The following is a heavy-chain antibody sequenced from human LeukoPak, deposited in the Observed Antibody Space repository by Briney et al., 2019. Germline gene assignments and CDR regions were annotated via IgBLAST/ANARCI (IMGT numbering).Heavy chain of an antibody. CDR3: AREGIRYSDWLSGPYFDY. V-gene: IGHV1-46*01. CDR1: GYTFTSYY. D-gene: IGHD3-9*01. J-gene: IGHJ4*02. Sequence: ASVKVSCKASGYTFTSYYMHWVRQAPGQGLEWMGIINPSGGSTSYAQKFQGRVTMTRDTSTSTVYMELSSLRSEDMAVSYCAREGIRYSDWLSGPYFDYWGQGTLVTVSS. CDR2: INPSGGST.